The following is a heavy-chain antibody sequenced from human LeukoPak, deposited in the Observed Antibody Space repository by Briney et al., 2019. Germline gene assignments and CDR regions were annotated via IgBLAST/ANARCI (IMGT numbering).Heavy chain of an antibody. CDR2: IKQDGSEK. CDR1: GFTFSSSW. J-gene: IGHJ4*02. D-gene: IGHD2-2*02. V-gene: IGHV3-7*01. Sequence: GGSLRLSCAASGFTFSSSWMSWLRQAPGKGLEWVANIKQDGSEKYYVDSVKGRFTISRDNAKNSLYLQMNSLRAEDTAVYFCARVVPPLYHFDYWGQGTLVTVSS. CDR3: ARVVPPLYHFDY.